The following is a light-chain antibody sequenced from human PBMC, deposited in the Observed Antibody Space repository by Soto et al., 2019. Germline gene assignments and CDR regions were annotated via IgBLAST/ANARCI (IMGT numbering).Light chain of an antibody. Sequence: DIQMTQSPSTLSASVGDRVTITCRASQTISNWLAWYQQKPGKAPKLLIYKASSLESGVPSRFSGSGSGTDFTLTISSLQPEDFATYYCQQRHSTTSRPFGQGTRLEIK. CDR3: QQRHSTTSRP. J-gene: IGKJ5*01. CDR1: QTISNW. V-gene: IGKV1-5*03. CDR2: KAS.